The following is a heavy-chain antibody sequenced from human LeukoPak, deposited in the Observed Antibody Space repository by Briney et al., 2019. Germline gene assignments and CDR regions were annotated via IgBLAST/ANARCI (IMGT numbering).Heavy chain of an antibody. CDR1: GGSISSSSYY. J-gene: IGHJ5*02. V-gene: IGHV4-39*01. Sequence: SETLSPTCTVSGGSISSSSYYWGWIRQPPGKGLEWIGSIYYSGSTYYNPSLKSRVTISVDTSKNQFSLKLSSVTAADTAVYYCARPNSVGATVWFDPWGQGTLVTVSS. CDR3: ARPNSVGATVWFDP. CDR2: IYYSGST. D-gene: IGHD1-26*01.